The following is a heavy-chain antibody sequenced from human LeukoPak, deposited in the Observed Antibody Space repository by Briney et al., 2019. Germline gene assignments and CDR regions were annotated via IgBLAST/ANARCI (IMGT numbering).Heavy chain of an antibody. CDR1: GFTFSSYG. V-gene: IGHV3-23*01. J-gene: IGHJ3*02. CDR2: SSGSGVNT. CDR3: AKCYYDSSDYYFGAFDI. Sequence: GGSLRLACAASGFTFSSYGMTWVRQAPGKGLEWISASSGSGVNTYYADSVKGRFTISRDNSKNTLYLQMNSLRAEDTAVYYCAKCYYDSSDYYFGAFDIWGQGTMVTVSS. D-gene: IGHD3-22*01.